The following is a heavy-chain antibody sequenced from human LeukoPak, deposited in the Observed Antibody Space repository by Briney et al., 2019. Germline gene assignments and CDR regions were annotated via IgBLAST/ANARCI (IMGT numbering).Heavy chain of an antibody. CDR2: IIPMFGTS. J-gene: IGHJ2*01. D-gene: IGHD3-22*01. Sequence: ASVKVSCKASGGTFSNYAISWVRQAPGQGLEWMGGIIPMFGTSKYAQKFQGRVTITTDESTSTAYMELSSLRSEDTAVYYCAKVGIRISLIVVVFTTADDWYFDLWGRGTLVTVSS. CDR1: GGTFSNYA. V-gene: IGHV1-69*05. CDR3: AKVGIRISLIVVVFTTADDWYFDL.